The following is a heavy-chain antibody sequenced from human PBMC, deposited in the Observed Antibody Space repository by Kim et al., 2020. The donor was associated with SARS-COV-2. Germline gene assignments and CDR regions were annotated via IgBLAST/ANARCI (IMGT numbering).Heavy chain of an antibody. CDR3: ARISRGIAAAGSHYYYGMDV. D-gene: IGHD6-13*01. CDR1: GYSFTSYW. CDR2: IYPGDSDT. J-gene: IGHJ6*02. Sequence: GESLKISCKGSGYSFTSYWIGWVRQMPGKGLEWMGIIYPGDSDTRYSPSFQGQVTISADKSISTAYLQWSSLKASDTAMYYCARISRGIAAAGSHYYYGMDVWGQGTTVTVSS. V-gene: IGHV5-51*01.